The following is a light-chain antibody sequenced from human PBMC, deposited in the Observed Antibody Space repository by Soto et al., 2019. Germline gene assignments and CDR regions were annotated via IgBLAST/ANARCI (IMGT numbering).Light chain of an antibody. CDR1: QSVSSN. CDR2: GAS. CDR3: QQYNNSGT. J-gene: IGKJ1*01. Sequence: EIVMTQSPATLSVSPGERATLSCRASQSVSSNLAGYQQKPGQAPRLLIYGASTRATGIPARFSGSGSGTEFTLTISSLQSEDFAVHYCQQYNNSGTFGQGTKVEIK. V-gene: IGKV3-15*01.